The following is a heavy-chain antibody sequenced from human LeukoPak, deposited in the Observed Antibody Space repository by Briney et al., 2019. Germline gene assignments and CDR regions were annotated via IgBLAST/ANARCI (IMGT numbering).Heavy chain of an antibody. Sequence: ASVKVSCKASDYTFNTYGISWVRQAPGQGLEWMGWINPYNGNTNYAQKFQGRVTMTTDTSTSTAYMELRSLTSDDTAVYYCAREVRSFALPGSLDFWGQGTLVTVSS. CDR1: DYTFNTYG. V-gene: IGHV1-18*01. D-gene: IGHD5-12*01. CDR2: INPYNGNT. CDR3: AREVRSFALPGSLDF. J-gene: IGHJ4*02.